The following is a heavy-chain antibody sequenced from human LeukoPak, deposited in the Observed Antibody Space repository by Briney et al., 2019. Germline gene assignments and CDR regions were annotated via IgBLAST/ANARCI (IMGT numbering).Heavy chain of an antibody. CDR3: ATANSGPEN. D-gene: IGHD4-23*01. V-gene: IGHV3-7*01. J-gene: IGHJ4*02. Sequence: PGGSLRLSCATSGFTFSNYWMNWVRQAPGKGLEWVAIIRSDGGEKHYVDSVRGRFTVSRDNAENSLSPQMNSLRAEDTAVYYCATANSGPENWGQGTLVTVSS. CDR1: GFTFSNYW. CDR2: IRSDGGEK.